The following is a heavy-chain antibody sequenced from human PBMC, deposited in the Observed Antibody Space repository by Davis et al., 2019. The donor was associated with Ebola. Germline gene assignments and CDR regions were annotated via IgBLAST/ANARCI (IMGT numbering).Heavy chain of an antibody. CDR3: SRQVGSNYWMFDY. V-gene: IGHV4-39*01. Sequence: SETLSLTCTVSGGSISSGDYHWGWIRQPPGKGLEWIASIYYRGQTYYNPSLKSRVTISVDTSKNQFSLKLSSVTAADTAVYYCSRQVGSNYWMFDYWGQGTLVTVSS. D-gene: IGHD1-7*01. J-gene: IGHJ4*02. CDR2: IYYRGQT. CDR1: GGSISSGDYH.